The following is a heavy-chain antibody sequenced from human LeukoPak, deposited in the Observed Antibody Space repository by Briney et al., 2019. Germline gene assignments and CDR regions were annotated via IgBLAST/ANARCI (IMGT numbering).Heavy chain of an antibody. D-gene: IGHD3-22*01. V-gene: IGHV3-30*03. CDR1: GFTFSSYG. Sequence: PGGSLRLSCAASGFTFSSYGMYWVRQAPGKGLEWVAVISYHGQNRFYADSVKGRFTISRDNSKNIVYLQMNSLRPEDTAVYYCARDETYYYDSSGYFDWGQGTLVTVSS. CDR3: ARDETYYYDSSGYFD. CDR2: ISYHGQNR. J-gene: IGHJ4*02.